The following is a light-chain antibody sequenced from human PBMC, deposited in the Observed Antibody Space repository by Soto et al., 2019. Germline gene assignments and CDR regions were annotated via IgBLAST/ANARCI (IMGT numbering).Light chain of an antibody. V-gene: IGLV1-44*01. Sequence: QSALTQPLSASRTPGQRVTISCSGSSSNIGSNTVNWYQQLPGTAPKLLIYSNNQRPSGVPDRFSGSKSGTSASLAISGLQSEDEADYYCAAWDDSLNGYYVFGTGTKVTVL. CDR1: SSNIGSNT. CDR3: AAWDDSLNGYYV. J-gene: IGLJ1*01. CDR2: SNN.